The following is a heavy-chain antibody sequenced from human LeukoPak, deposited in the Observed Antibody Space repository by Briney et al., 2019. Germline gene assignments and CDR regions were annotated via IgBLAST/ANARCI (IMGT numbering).Heavy chain of an antibody. D-gene: IGHD2-8*02. Sequence: SETLSLTCTVSGGSINSYYWSWIRQPAGKGLEWIGRMYTSGSTKYNPSLMSRVTMSVDTSRNQFSLKLSSVTAADTAVYYCARDTGGDVYFDYWGQGTLVTASS. CDR2: MYTSGST. V-gene: IGHV4-4*07. CDR3: ARDTGGDVYFDY. J-gene: IGHJ4*02. CDR1: GGSINSYY.